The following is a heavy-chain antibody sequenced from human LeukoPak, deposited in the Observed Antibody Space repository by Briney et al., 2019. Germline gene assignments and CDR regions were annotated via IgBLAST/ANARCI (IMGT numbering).Heavy chain of an antibody. D-gene: IGHD4-23*01. CDR1: GFTFSSYA. V-gene: IGHV3-30*02. CDR2: IRYDGSNK. J-gene: IGHJ6*03. CDR3: ARDYGGNSDYYYMDV. Sequence: GGSLRLSCAASGFTFSSYAMHWVRQAPGKGLEWVAFIRYDGSNKYYADSVKGRFTISRDNSKNTLYLQMNSLRAEDTAVYYCARDYGGNSDYYYMDVWGKGTTVTVSS.